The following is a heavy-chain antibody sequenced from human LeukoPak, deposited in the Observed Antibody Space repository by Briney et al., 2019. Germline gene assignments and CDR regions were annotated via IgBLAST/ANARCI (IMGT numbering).Heavy chain of an antibody. CDR2: ISWNSGSI. CDR1: GFTFDDYA. Sequence: GGSLRLSCAASGFTFDDYAMHWVRQAPGKGLEWVSGISWNSGSIGYADSVKGRFTISRDNAKNSLYLQMNSLRAEDTALYYCAKDSPPYYDILTGYRYYYYSMDVWGQGTTVTVSS. D-gene: IGHD3-9*01. J-gene: IGHJ6*02. CDR3: AKDSPPYYDILTGYRYYYYSMDV. V-gene: IGHV3-9*01.